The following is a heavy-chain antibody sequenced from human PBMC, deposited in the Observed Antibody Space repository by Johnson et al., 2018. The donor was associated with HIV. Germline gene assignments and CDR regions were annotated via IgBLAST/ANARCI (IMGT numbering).Heavy chain of an antibody. CDR1: GFSFSNSV. D-gene: IGHD3-16*01. CDR3: ARDYHYVWGSSYGFDI. Sequence: QVQLVESGGDVVQPGTSLRLFCAASGFSFSNSVMHWVRRAPGKGLDWVAGISVDGNSKFYPDSVKGRFTISRDNAKNSLYLQMNSLRAEDTAVYYCARDYHYVWGSSYGFDIWGQGTMVIVSS. CDR2: ISVDGNSK. V-gene: IGHV3-30-3*01. J-gene: IGHJ3*02.